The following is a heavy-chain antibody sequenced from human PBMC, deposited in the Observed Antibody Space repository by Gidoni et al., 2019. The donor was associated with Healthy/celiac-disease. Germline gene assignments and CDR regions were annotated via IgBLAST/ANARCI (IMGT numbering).Heavy chain of an antibody. CDR1: GGSFSGYY. CDR3: ARVWGIAAARFDY. Sequence: QVQLQQWGAGLLKPSETLSLTCAVYGGSFSGYYWSWSRQPPGKGLEWIGEINHSGSTNYNPSLKSRVTISVDTSKNQFSLKLSSVTAADTAVYYCARVWGIAAARFDYWGQGTLVTVSS. D-gene: IGHD6-13*01. J-gene: IGHJ4*02. CDR2: INHSGST. V-gene: IGHV4-34*01.